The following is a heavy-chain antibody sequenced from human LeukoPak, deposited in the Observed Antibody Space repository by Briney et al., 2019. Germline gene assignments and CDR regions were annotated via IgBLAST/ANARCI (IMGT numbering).Heavy chain of an antibody. J-gene: IGHJ6*04. V-gene: IGHV3-30*04. CDR3: ARAALRYFDWLAGMDV. Sequence: GGSLRLSCAASGFTFSSYAMHWVRQASGKGLEWVAVISYDGSNKYYADSVKGRFTISRDNSKNTLYLQMNSLRAEDTAVYYCARAALRYFDWLAGMDVWGKGTTVTVSS. D-gene: IGHD3-9*01. CDR1: GFTFSSYA. CDR2: ISYDGSNK.